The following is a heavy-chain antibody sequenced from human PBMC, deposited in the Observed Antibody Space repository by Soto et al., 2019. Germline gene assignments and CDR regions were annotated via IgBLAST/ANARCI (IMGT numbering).Heavy chain of an antibody. D-gene: IGHD2-21*02. CDR2: IIPIFGTA. CDR1: GGTFSSYA. V-gene: IGHV1-69*13. CDR3: ARDGACGGDCYAWIG. Sequence: SVKVSCKASGGTFSSYAISWVRQAPGQGLEWMGGIIPIFGTANYAQKFQGRVTITADESTSTAYMELSSLRSEDTAVYYCARDGACGGDCYAWIGWGQGTLVTVSS. J-gene: IGHJ4*02.